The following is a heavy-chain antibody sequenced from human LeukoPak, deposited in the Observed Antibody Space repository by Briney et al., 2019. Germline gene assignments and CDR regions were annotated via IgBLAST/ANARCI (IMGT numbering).Heavy chain of an antibody. J-gene: IGHJ6*02. Sequence: PSETLSLTCAVYGGSFSGYYWSWIRQPPGNGLEWIGEINHSGSTNYNPSLKSRVTISVDTSKNQFSLKLSSVTAADTAVYYCRRGGFYYYYGMDVWGQGTTVTVSS. CDR3: RRGGFYYYYGMDV. CDR2: INHSGST. CDR1: GGSFSGYY. D-gene: IGHD3-10*01. V-gene: IGHV4-34*01.